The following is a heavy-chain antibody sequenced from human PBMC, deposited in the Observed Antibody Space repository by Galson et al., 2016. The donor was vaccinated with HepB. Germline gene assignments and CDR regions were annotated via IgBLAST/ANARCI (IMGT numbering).Heavy chain of an antibody. D-gene: IGHD3-22*01. J-gene: IGHJ5*02. CDR1: GYTFTGHY. V-gene: IGHV1-2*02. CDR2: ITPNSGGT. CDR3: AREASPPFDSSDYFWFSP. Sequence: SVKVSCKASGYTFTGHYIHWVRQAPGQGLEWMGWITPNSGGTHYAQNFQDRVTMTRDTSTSTAYMELSSLKSDDTAVYYCAREASPPFDSSDYFWFSPWGQGTLVTVSP.